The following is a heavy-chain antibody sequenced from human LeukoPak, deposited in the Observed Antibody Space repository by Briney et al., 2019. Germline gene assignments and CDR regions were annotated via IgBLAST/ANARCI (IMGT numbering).Heavy chain of an antibody. D-gene: IGHD6-13*01. CDR1: GGSFSSFY. CDR2: IYCRWST. V-gene: IGHV4-59*01. Sequence: PSETLSLTCTVSGGSFSSFYWRWLRQSPGKGLVGLGYIYCRWSTNYNTSLKSRVTRSVDTSQNQFFPQISHVTAAEHAVYYCARGSSSSSIYIDYWGQGTLVTVSS. CDR3: ARGSSSSSIYIDY. J-gene: IGHJ4*02.